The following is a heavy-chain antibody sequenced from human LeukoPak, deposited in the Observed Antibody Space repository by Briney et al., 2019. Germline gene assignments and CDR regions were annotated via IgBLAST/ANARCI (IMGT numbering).Heavy chain of an antibody. D-gene: IGHD2-15*01. J-gene: IGHJ5*02. CDR3: ARLLPPHCSGGSCFLGGQWLDP. Sequence: GASVKVSCKASGYTFTGYYMHWVRQAPGQGLEWMGWINPNSGGTSYAQKFQGRVTMTRDTSISTAYMELSRLRSDDTAVYYCARLLPPHCSGGSCFLGGQWLDPWGQGTLVTVSS. V-gene: IGHV1-2*02. CDR1: GYTFTGYY. CDR2: INPNSGGT.